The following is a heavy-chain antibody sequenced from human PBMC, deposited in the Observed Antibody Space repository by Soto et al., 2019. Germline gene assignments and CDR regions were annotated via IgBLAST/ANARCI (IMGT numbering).Heavy chain of an antibody. J-gene: IGHJ5*02. CDR3: ARSSPIVVVPAAMGGWFDP. D-gene: IGHD2-2*01. CDR2: IYYSGST. Sequence: SETLSLTCTVSGGSISSYYWSWIRQPPGKGLEWIGYIYYSGSTNYNPSLKSRVTISVDTSKNQFSLKLSSVTAADTAVYYCARSSPIVVVPAAMGGWFDPWGQGTLVTVSS. CDR1: GGSISSYY. V-gene: IGHV4-59*08.